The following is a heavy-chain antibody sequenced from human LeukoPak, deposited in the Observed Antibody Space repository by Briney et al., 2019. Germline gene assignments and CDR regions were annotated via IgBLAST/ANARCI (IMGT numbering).Heavy chain of an antibody. CDR3: ARDFSAAGGGDAFDI. CDR2: ISAYNGNK. V-gene: IGHV1-18*01. J-gene: IGHJ3*02. Sequence: ASVNVSCKASGYTFTSYGISWVRQAPGQGLEGMGWISAYNGNKNYAQKLQGRVTMTTDTSTSTAYMELRSLRSDDTAVYYCARDFSAAGGGDAFDIWGQGTMVTVSS. D-gene: IGHD6-13*01. CDR1: GYTFTSYG.